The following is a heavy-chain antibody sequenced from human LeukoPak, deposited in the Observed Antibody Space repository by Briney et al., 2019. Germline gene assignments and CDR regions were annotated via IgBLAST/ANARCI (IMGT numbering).Heavy chain of an antibody. CDR1: GGSISSGGYS. V-gene: IGHV4-30-2*01. CDR2: IYHSGST. J-gene: IGHJ4*02. CDR3: ARDMER. D-gene: IGHD3-10*01. Sequence: SETLSLTCAVSGGSISSGGYSWGWIRQPPGKGLEWIGYIYHSGSTYYNPSLKSRVTISVDRSKNQFSLKLSSVTAADTAVYYCARDMERWGQGTLVTVSS.